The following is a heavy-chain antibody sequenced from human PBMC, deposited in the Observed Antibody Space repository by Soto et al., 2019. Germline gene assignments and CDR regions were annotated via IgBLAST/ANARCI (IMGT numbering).Heavy chain of an antibody. CDR1: GYIFSSYW. J-gene: IGHJ4*02. D-gene: IGHD4-17*01. V-gene: IGHV5-51*01. CDR2: FYPGDSDT. CDR3: ARSLTRMRGFLFDD. Sequence: EALKISRKGSGYIFSSYWIGWVRLMRGKGLAWMGVFYPGDSDTRYSPSFQGQVTISADKSISTAYLQWSSLKASDAAMYYCARSLTRMRGFLFDDWGLGTLVTVSS.